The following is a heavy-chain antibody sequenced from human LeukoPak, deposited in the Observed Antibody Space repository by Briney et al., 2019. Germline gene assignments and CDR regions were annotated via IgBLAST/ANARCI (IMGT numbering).Heavy chain of an antibody. V-gene: IGHV1-69*13. D-gene: IGHD2-15*01. J-gene: IGHJ4*02. CDR2: IIPIFGTA. Sequence: SVKVSCKASGGTFSSYAISWVRQAPGQGLEWMGGIIPIFGTANYAQKFQGRVTITADESTSTAYMELSSLRSEDTAVYYCAKFINCSVSGCYIGNWGQGTLVTVSS. CDR1: GGTFSSYA. CDR3: AKFINCSVSGCYIGN.